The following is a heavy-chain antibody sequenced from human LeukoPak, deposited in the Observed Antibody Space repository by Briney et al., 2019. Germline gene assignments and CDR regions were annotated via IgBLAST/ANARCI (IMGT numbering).Heavy chain of an antibody. CDR1: GFTLSIYA. Sequence: GGSLRLSCAASGFTLSIYAMRWVRQAPGKGLEWVSVISGSGGSTYYADSVKGRFTISRDNSKSMLFLQLNSLRAEDTALYYCARDLHYYVAMDVWGQGTTVTVSS. CDR3: ARDLHYYVAMDV. CDR2: ISGSGGST. V-gene: IGHV3-23*01. D-gene: IGHD3-10*02. J-gene: IGHJ6*02.